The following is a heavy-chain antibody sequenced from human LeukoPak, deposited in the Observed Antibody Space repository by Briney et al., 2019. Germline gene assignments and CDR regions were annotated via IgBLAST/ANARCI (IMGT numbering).Heavy chain of an antibody. CDR2: IYPGDSDT. CDR1: GYSFTSYW. V-gene: IGHV5-51*01. Sequence: GESLKISCKGSGYSFTSYWIGWVRQMPGKGLEWMGIIYPGDSDTRYSPSFQGQVTISADKSISTAYLQWSSLKASDTAMYYCARHGVDGDGYKPHYYSYGMDVWGQGTTVTVSS. CDR3: ARHGVDGDGYKPHYYSYGMDV. D-gene: IGHD5-24*01. J-gene: IGHJ6*02.